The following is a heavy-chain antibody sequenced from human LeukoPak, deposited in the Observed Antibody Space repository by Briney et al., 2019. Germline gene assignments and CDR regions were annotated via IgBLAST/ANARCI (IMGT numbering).Heavy chain of an antibody. CDR2: INPNSGGT. J-gene: IGHJ6*02. CDR1: GYTFTGYY. D-gene: IGHD6-19*01. Sequence: ASVKVSCKASGYTFTGYYMHWVRQAPGQGLEWMGWINPNSGGTNYAQKFQGRVTMTRDTSISTAYMELSRLRSDDTAVYYCARDRGWPYYYYYYGMDVWGQGTTVTAS. CDR3: ARDRGWPYYYYYYGMDV. V-gene: IGHV1-2*02.